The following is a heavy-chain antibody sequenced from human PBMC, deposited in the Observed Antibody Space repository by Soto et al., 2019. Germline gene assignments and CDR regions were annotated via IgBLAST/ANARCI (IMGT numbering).Heavy chain of an antibody. CDR2: IYSGGST. J-gene: IGHJ4*02. CDR3: ARVPGAT. CDR1: GFSVSSNY. D-gene: IGHD3-10*01. Sequence: EVQLVESGGGLIQPGGSLRLSCAASGFSVSSNYMTWVRQAPGKGLEWVSFIYSGGSTYYAEPVKGRFTISRDNSKNTLYLQMNNLRAEDTAVYYCARVPGATWGQGPLVTVSS. V-gene: IGHV3-53*01.